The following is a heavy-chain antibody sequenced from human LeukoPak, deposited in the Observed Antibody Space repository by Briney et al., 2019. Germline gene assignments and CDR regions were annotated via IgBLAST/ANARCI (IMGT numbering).Heavy chain of an antibody. Sequence: PSETLSLTCAVYGGSFSGYYWSWSRQPPGKGLEWIGEINHSGSTNYNPSLKSRVTISVDTSKNQFSLKLSSVTAADTAVYYCARGKTTRRYYYYYMDVWGKGTTVTVSS. CDR1: GGSFSGYY. D-gene: IGHD4-17*01. V-gene: IGHV4-34*01. CDR3: ARGKTTRRYYYYYMDV. J-gene: IGHJ6*03. CDR2: INHSGST.